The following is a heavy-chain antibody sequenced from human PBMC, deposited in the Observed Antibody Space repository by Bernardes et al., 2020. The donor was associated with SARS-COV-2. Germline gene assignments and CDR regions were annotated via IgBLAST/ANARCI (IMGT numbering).Heavy chain of an antibody. CDR1: GFTFKSHA. CDR2: ISSGGVST. CDR3: ARADFSGWDPDYGLDV. Sequence: GRPLRFSCIASGFTFKSHAMHWVHQGPGKGLKYVAGISSGGVSTTYADSVKGRVTISRDNFKNTLYLQMGSLRPEDTAVYYCARADFSGWDPDYGLDVWGQGTTVTVSS. V-gene: IGHV3-64*02. J-gene: IGHJ6*02. D-gene: IGHD6-19*01.